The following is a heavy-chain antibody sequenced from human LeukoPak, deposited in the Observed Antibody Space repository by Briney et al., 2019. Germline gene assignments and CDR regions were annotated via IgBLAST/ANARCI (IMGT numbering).Heavy chain of an antibody. D-gene: IGHD6-19*01. CDR3: VKIAVINYYFDD. V-gene: IGHV3-23*01. J-gene: IGHJ4*02. CDR2: IGASGAGT. CDR1: GFTFNDFA. Sequence: GGSLRLSCAASGFTFNDFAMSWVRQAPGKGLEWVSAIGASGAGTYYAGSVKGRFTISRDNSKNTLYLQMNSLRAEDTAEYYCVKIAVINYYFDDWGQGTLVTVSS.